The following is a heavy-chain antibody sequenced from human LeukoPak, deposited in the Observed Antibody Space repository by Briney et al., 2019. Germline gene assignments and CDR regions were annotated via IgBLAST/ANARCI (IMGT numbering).Heavy chain of an antibody. V-gene: IGHV1-18*04. CDR1: GYTFTSYG. CDR3: ARDGFVVPAAIELDY. J-gene: IGHJ4*02. Sequence: ASVKVSCKASGYTFTSYGISWVRQAPGQGLEWMGWISAYNGNTNYAQELQGRVTMTTDTSTSTAYMELRSLRSDDTAVYYCARDGFVVPAAIELDYWGQGTLVTVSS. D-gene: IGHD2-2*01. CDR2: ISAYNGNT.